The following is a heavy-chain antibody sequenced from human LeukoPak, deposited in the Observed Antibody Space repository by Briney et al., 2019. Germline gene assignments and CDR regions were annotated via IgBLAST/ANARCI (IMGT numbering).Heavy chain of an antibody. CDR2: ISSSSSTI. J-gene: IGHJ6*02. Sequence: GGSLRLSCAASGFTFSSYSMNWVRQAPGKGLEWVSYISSSSSTIYYADSVKGRFTISRDNAKNSLYLQMNSLRAEDTAVYYCARELEVDTAMDTYYYYGMDVWGQGTTVTVSS. CDR1: GFTFSSYS. D-gene: IGHD5-18*01. CDR3: ARELEVDTAMDTYYYYGMDV. V-gene: IGHV3-48*01.